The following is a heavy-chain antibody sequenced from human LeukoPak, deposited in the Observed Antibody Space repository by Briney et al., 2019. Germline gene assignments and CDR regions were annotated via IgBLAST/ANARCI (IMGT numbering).Heavy chain of an antibody. D-gene: IGHD5-24*01. J-gene: IGHJ3*02. V-gene: IGHV3-48*03. CDR3: ARARNGGYNEGAFDI. CDR1: GFTFSSYE. CDR2: ISSSGRII. Sequence: GGSLRLSCAASGFTFSSYEMNWVRQAPGKGLEWVSYISSSGRIIYYANSVKGRFTISRDNAKNSLYLQMNSLRAEDTAVYYCARARNGGYNEGAFDIWGQGTMVTVSS.